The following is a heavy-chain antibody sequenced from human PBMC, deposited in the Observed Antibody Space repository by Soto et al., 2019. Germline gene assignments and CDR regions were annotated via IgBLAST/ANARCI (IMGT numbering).Heavy chain of an antibody. V-gene: IGHV3-33*01. CDR1: GFTLSNYG. CDR3: ARDVGSSGSSRWFDT. Sequence: VGSLRLSCVASGFTLSNYGMHWVRQAPGKGLEWIALIWYEGTTKYSTDSMKGRFSISRDQSKSTLYLQVNSLRAEDTATYYCARDVGSSGSSRWFDTWGQGTLVTVSS. CDR2: IWYEGTTK. J-gene: IGHJ5*02. D-gene: IGHD3-10*01.